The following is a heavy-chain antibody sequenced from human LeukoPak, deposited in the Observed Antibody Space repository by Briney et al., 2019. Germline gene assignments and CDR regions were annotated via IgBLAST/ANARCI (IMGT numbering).Heavy chain of an antibody. CDR2: ISGSGGST. Sequence: GGSLRLSCAASGFTFSSYAMSWVRQAPGKGLEWVSAISGSGGSTYYADSVKGRFTISRDNSKNTLYLQMNSLRAEDTAVYYCARLVRRLQRLNIGRDSDYATGYYLDSWGQGTLVTVSS. D-gene: IGHD5-12*01. CDR1: GFTFSSYA. J-gene: IGHJ4*02. V-gene: IGHV3-23*01. CDR3: ARLVRRLQRLNIGRDSDYATGYYLDS.